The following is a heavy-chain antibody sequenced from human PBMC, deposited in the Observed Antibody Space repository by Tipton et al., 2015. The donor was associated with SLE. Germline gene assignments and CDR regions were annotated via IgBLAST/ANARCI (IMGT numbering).Heavy chain of an antibody. J-gene: IGHJ4*02. CDR3: ARSSVDFESDFDF. V-gene: IGHV7-4-1*02. CDR2: TNTNTGNP. D-gene: IGHD3-9*01. Sequence: QSGAEVKKPGASVKVSCKASGYTFINYALNWVRQAPGQGLEWMGWTNTNTGNPTYAQGFTGRFVFSLDTSVSTAYLQINSLKSEDTAIYYCARSSVDFESDFDFGGQRTRVSVSS. CDR1: GYTFINYA.